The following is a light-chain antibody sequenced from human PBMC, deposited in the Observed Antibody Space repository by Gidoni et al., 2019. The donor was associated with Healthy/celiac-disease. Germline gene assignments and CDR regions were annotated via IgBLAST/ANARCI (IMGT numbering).Light chain of an antibody. Sequence: DIHMTQSPSTLSASVGDRVTITCRASQSISSWLAWYQQKPGKAPKLLIYKASSLESGVPSRFSGSGSGTEFTLTISSLQSDDFATYYCQQYNSYPWTFGQGTKVEIK. CDR2: KAS. V-gene: IGKV1-5*03. CDR3: QQYNSYPWT. J-gene: IGKJ1*01. CDR1: QSISSW.